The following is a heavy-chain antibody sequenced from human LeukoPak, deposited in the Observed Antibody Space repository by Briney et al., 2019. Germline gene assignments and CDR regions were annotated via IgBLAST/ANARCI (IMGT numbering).Heavy chain of an antibody. CDR3: ARGVSPTDY. Sequence: PSETLSLTCTVSGGSISNYFWSWIRQPPGKGLEWIGYIYHSGSTNYNPSLKSRVTISGDTSKNQFTLKLRSVNAADTDVYYCARGVSPTDYWGQGALVTVSS. D-gene: IGHD2-8*01. J-gene: IGHJ4*02. CDR2: IYHSGST. CDR1: GGSISNYF. V-gene: IGHV4-59*01.